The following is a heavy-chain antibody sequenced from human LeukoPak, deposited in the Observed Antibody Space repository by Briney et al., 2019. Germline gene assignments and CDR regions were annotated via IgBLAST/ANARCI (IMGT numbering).Heavy chain of an antibody. CDR1: GGSISSYY. CDR2: IYYSGST. CDR3: ARGRGIDRFDY. V-gene: IGHV4-59*01. Sequence: SETLSLTCTVSGGSISSYYWSWIRQPPGKGLEWIGYIYYSGSTNYNPSLKSRVTISVDTSKNQFSLKLSSVTAADTAVYYCARGRGIDRFDYWGQGTLVTVSS. J-gene: IGHJ4*02. D-gene: IGHD6-13*01.